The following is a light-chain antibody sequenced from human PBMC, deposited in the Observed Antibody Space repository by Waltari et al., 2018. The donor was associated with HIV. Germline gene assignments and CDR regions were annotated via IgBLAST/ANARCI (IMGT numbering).Light chain of an antibody. CDR1: QTVLYSSDNKNH. Sequence: DIVMTQSPDSLAVSLGERATINCKSSQTVLYSSDNKNHLAWFQQKPGQPPKLLIYWASTRESGVPDRFSGTGSGTDFTLTIRSLQAEDVAVYYCQQYYISPITFGQGTRLEIK. V-gene: IGKV4-1*01. CDR3: QQYYISPIT. J-gene: IGKJ5*01. CDR2: WAS.